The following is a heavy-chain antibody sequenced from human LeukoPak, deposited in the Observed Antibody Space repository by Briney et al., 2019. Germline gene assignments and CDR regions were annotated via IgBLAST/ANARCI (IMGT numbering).Heavy chain of an antibody. CDR1: GFTFSRYE. CDR2: ISSGGSTI. Sequence: GGSLRLSCAASGFTFSRYEMNWVRQAPGKGLEWLSYISSGGSTIYYADSVKGRFTISRDNAKNSLFLQMNSLRAEDTAVYYCARDYYLDYWGQGTLVTVSS. CDR3: ARDYYLDY. V-gene: IGHV3-48*03. J-gene: IGHJ4*02.